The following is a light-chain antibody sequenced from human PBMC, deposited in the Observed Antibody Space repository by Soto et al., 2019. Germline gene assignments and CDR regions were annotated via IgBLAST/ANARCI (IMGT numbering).Light chain of an antibody. CDR1: QSVSSN. CDR3: QQSYSPLIT. Sequence: EIVMTQSPATLSVSPGERATLSCRASQSVSSNLAWYQQKPGQAPRLLIYGASTRATGIPARFSGSGSGTDYTLTISSLQPEDFATYYCQQSYSPLITFGQGTRLEI. V-gene: IGKV3-15*01. CDR2: GAS. J-gene: IGKJ5*01.